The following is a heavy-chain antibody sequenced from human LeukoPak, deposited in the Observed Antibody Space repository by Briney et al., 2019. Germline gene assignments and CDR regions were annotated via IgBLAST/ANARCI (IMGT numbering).Heavy chain of an antibody. J-gene: IGHJ4*02. CDR3: AREAGTREGYFDY. D-gene: IGHD3-10*01. Sequence: GGSLRLSCAASGFTFSSYAMHWVRQAPGKGLEWVAVISYDGSNKYYADSVKGRFTISRDNSKNTLYLQMDSLRAEDTAVYYCAREAGTREGYFDYWGQGTLVTVSS. V-gene: IGHV3-30*04. CDR2: ISYDGSNK. CDR1: GFTFSSYA.